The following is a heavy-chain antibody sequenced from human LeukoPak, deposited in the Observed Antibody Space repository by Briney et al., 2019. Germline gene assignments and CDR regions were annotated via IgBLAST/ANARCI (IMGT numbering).Heavy chain of an antibody. D-gene: IGHD3-22*01. J-gene: IGHJ5*02. Sequence: PGGSLRLSCAASGFTFSSYAMSWVRQAPGKGLEWVSGISASGGSTYYADSVKGRFTISRDNSKDTLYLQMNSLRAEDTAVYFCAKDGIYYDSSGSHWFDPWGQGTLVAVSS. V-gene: IGHV3-23*01. CDR1: GFTFSSYA. CDR2: ISASGGST. CDR3: AKDGIYYDSSGSHWFDP.